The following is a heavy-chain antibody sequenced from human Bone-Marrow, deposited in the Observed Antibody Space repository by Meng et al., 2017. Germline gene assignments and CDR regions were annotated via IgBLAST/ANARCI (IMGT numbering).Heavy chain of an antibody. CDR3: ARTPYYYDSSGYKEYFQH. V-gene: IGHV4-38-2*01. D-gene: IGHD3-22*01. Sequence: GSLRLSCAVSGSSISSGYYWGWIRQPPGKGLEWIGSIYHSGSTYYNPSLKSRVTISVDTSKNQFSLKLSSVTAADTAVYYCARTPYYYDSSGYKEYFQHWGQGTLVTVSS. CDR1: GSSISSGYY. J-gene: IGHJ1*01. CDR2: IYHSGST.